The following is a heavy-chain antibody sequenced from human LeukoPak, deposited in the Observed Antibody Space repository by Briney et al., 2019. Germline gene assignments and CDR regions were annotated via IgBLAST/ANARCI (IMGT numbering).Heavy chain of an antibody. V-gene: IGHV1-8*01. Sequence: ASVKVSCKASGYTFTSYDINWVRQATGQGLEWMGWMNPNSGNTGYAQKFQGRVTMTRDTSISTAYMELSRLRSDDTAVYYCARESIAVAGPYLGGYWGQGTLVTVSS. CDR2: MNPNSGNT. CDR1: GYTFTSYD. J-gene: IGHJ4*02. D-gene: IGHD6-19*01. CDR3: ARESIAVAGPYLGGY.